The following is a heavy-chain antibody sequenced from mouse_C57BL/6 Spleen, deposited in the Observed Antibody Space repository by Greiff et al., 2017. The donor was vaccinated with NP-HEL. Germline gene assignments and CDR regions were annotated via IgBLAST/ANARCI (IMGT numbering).Heavy chain of an antibody. CDR1: GFTFSDYY. CDR2: ISNGGGST. J-gene: IGHJ1*03. V-gene: IGHV5-12*01. CDR3: ARQGSFDV. Sequence: EVQGVESGGGLVQPGGSLKLSCAASGFTFSDYYMYWVRQTPEKRLEWVAYISNGGGSTYYPDTVKGRFTISRDNAKNTLYLQMSRLKSEDTAMYYCARQGSFDVWGTGSTVTVSS.